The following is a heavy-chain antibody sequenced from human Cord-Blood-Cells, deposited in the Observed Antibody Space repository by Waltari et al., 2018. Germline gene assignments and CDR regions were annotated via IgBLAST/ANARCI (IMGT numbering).Heavy chain of an antibody. J-gene: IGHJ3*02. CDR1: GGTFSSYA. CDR2: IIPIFGTA. Sequence: QVQLVQSGAEVKKPGSSVKVSCKASGGTFSSYAISWVRQAPGQGIEWMGGIIPIFGTANYAQKFQGRVTITADESTSTAYMELSSLRSEDTAVYYCARDQPQPIIIAAAGTFAFDIWGQGTMVTVSS. D-gene: IGHD6-13*01. CDR3: ARDQPQPIIIAAAGTFAFDI. V-gene: IGHV1-69*01.